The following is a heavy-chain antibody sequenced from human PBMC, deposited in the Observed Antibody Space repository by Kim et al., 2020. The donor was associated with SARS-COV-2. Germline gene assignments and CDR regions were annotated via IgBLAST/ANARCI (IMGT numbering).Heavy chain of an antibody. CDR1: GFNFNHYW. CDR3: VRSIDY. Sequence: GGSLRLSCAASGFNFNHYWMSWVRQLPGKGLEWVANINKDGSGKYYMDSVKGRITISRDNAKNSLFLQMNNLRAEDTAVYYCVRSIDYWGQGTLVTVSS. CDR2: INKDGSGK. V-gene: IGHV3-7*01. J-gene: IGHJ4*02.